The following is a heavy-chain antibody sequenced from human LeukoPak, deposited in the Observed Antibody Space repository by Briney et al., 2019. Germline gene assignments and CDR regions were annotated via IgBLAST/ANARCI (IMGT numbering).Heavy chain of an antibody. CDR1: GYTFTSYG. J-gene: IGHJ4*02. V-gene: IGHV1-18*01. Sequence: ASVKVSCKASGYTFTSYGIIWVRQAPGQGLEWLGWISAYKGSTKYPQMFQGRVTVTTDTSTSTAYMELRSLRSDDTAVYYCARADSGGYYVAYWYWGQATLVTVSS. CDR3: ARADSGGYYVAYWY. D-gene: IGHD3-22*01. CDR2: ISAYKGST.